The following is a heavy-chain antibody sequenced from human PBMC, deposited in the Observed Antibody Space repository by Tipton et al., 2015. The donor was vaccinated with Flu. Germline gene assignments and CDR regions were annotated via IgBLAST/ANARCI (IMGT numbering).Heavy chain of an antibody. J-gene: IGHJ5*02. CDR1: GYTFTSFG. V-gene: IGHV1-18*04. CDR3: ARVAPFYCSASSQIDP. CDR2: ISAYNGDT. Sequence: QVQLVQSGGEVKKPGASVKVACKAFGYTFTSFGISWVRQAPGQGLEWMGWISAYNGDTKYAQKFQGRVTMTTDTSTRTGYMELRSLTSDDTAVYYCARVAPFYCSASSQIDPWGQETLVTVSS. D-gene: IGHD3-10*01.